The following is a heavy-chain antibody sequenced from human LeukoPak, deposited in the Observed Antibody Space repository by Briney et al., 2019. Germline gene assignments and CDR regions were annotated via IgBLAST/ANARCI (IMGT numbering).Heavy chain of an antibody. D-gene: IGHD3-22*01. CDR3: AKTSITMIVVVNPVFDY. CDR2: ISGSGGST. V-gene: IGHV3-23*01. J-gene: IGHJ4*02. Sequence: GGTLRLSCAASGFTFSSYGMSWVRQAPGKGLEWVSAISGSGGSTYYADSGKGRFTLSRDNSKNTLYLQMNSLRAEDTAVYYCAKTSITMIVVVNPVFDYWGQGTLVTVSS. CDR1: GFTFSSYG.